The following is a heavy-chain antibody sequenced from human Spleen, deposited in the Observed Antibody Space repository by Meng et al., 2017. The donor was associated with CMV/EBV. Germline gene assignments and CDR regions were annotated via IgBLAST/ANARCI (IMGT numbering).Heavy chain of an antibody. CDR2: IFYSGNA. Sequence: SISMNNYCWGWIHQPPRKELEWIGNIFYSGNAYYNPSLESRVTMSRDTSKNQFSLRLISVTVADTAMYYCARGRAAAGTRLNWFDPWGQGILVTVSS. CDR3: ARGRAAAGTRLNWFDP. CDR1: SISMNNYC. D-gene: IGHD6-13*01. J-gene: IGHJ5*02. V-gene: IGHV4-39*07.